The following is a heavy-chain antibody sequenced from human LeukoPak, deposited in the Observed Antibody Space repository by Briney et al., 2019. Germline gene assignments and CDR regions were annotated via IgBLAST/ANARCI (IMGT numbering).Heavy chain of an antibody. CDR2: ISGSGGST. CDR3: AKGALWFGELLPGPYYFDY. V-gene: IGHV3-23*01. D-gene: IGHD3-10*01. CDR1: GFTFSSYA. J-gene: IGHJ4*02. Sequence: PGGSLRLSCAASGFTFSSYAMSWVRQAPGKGLEWVSAISGSGGSTYYADSVKGRFTISRDNSKNTLYLQMNSLRAEDTAVYYCAKGALWFGELLPGPYYFDYWGQGTLVTVSS.